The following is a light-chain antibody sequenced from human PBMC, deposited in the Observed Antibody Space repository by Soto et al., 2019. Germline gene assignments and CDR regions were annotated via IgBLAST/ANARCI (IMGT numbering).Light chain of an antibody. CDR2: GAS. J-gene: IGKJ1*01. CDR1: QSVSSD. V-gene: IGKV3-15*01. CDR3: QQYNNWPWM. Sequence: ETVMTQSPATLSVSPGERATLSCRASQSVSSDLAWYQQKPGQAPRLLMHGASTRATGIPARFSGSGSGTEFTLTISSLQSEDFAIYYCQQYNNWPWMFGQGTKVEIK.